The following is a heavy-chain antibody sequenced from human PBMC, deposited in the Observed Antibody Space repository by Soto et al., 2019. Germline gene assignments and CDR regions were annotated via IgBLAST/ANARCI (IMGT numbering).Heavy chain of an antibody. CDR2: IYYSGST. D-gene: IGHD4-17*01. Sequence: TSETLSLTCTVSGGSISSYYWSWIRQPPGKGLERIGYIYYSGSTNYNPSLKSRVTISVDTSKNQFSLKLSSVTAADTAVYYCARDTGHYYFDYWGQGTLVTVSS. CDR1: GGSISSYY. J-gene: IGHJ4*02. CDR3: ARDTGHYYFDY. V-gene: IGHV4-59*01.